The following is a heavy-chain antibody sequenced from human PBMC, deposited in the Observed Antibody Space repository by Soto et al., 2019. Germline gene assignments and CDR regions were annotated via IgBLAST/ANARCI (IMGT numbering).Heavy chain of an antibody. D-gene: IGHD4-17*01. V-gene: IGHV4-30-4*01. CDR1: GGSINNDEYY. CDR3: VRDKYSDYAED. CDR2: IYYSGST. Sequence: QLQLHESGPGLVKPSQTLSLTCTVSGGSINNDEYYWSWIRQPPGKGLEWIGYIYYSGSTYYNPSLKSRITMSVDTSKNQFSLKLSSVTAADTAVYYCVRDKYSDYAEDWGQGTLVTVSS. J-gene: IGHJ4*02.